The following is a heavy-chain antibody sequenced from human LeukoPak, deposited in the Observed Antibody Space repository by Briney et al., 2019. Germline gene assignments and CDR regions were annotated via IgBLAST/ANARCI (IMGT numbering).Heavy chain of an antibody. D-gene: IGHD1-26*01. Sequence: SGGSLRLSCETAGFTFSGYGMHWVRQAPGKGVVLVAFIRCDGSHKYYADSVKDRFTISRDNSKNTHSLQMNSLRDEDTAVYYCAKAHTKWEPLDWGQGTQVTVSS. V-gene: IGHV3-30*02. J-gene: IGHJ4*02. CDR2: IRCDGSHK. CDR1: GFTFSGYG. CDR3: AKAHTKWEPLD.